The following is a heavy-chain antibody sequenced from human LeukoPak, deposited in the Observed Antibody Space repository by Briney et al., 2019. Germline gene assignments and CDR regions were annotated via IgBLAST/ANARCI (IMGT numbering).Heavy chain of an antibody. Sequence: GASVKVSCKASGYTFTGYYMHWVRQAPGQGVEWMGWINPNSGGTNYAQKFQGRVTMTRDTSISTAYMELSRLRSDDTAVYYCARGRQGSIGNWFDPWGQGTLVTVSS. J-gene: IGHJ5*02. V-gene: IGHV1-2*02. CDR1: GYTFTGYY. CDR2: INPNSGGT. D-gene: IGHD3-10*01. CDR3: ARGRQGSIGNWFDP.